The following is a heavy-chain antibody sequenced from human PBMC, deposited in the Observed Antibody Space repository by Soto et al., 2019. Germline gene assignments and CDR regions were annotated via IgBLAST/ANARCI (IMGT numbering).Heavy chain of an antibody. J-gene: IGHJ4*02. CDR3: ARNSGYDYYDSTGIEN. V-gene: IGHV3-23*01. Sequence: GGSLRLSCAASGFCFSSYGMTWARRAPGKGLEWVSAIGGSGITYYADSVKGRITISRDNSRNTVYLQMNSLRAEDTAVYYCARNSGYDYYDSTGIENWGQGTQVTVSS. CDR2: IGGSGIT. D-gene: IGHD3-22*01. CDR1: GFCFSSYG.